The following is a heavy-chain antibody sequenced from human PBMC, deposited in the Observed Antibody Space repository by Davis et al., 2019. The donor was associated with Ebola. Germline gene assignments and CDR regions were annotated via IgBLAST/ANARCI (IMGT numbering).Heavy chain of an antibody. V-gene: IGHV3-7*01. J-gene: IGHJ6*02. D-gene: IGHD1-14*01. CDR3: ARDILGIKDV. Sequence: GESLKISCAASGFTFSSYWMSWVRQAPGKGLEWVANIKQDGSAKYYVDSVKGRFTISRDNAKNSLYLQMNSLRAEDTAVYYCARDILGIKDVWGQGTTVTVSS. CDR1: GFTFSSYW. CDR2: IKQDGSAK.